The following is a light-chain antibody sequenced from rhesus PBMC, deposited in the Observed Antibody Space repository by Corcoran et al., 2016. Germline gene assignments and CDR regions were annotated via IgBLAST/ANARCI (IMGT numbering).Light chain of an antibody. J-gene: IGKJ3*01. V-gene: IGKV1S12*01. CDR2: AAS. Sequence: DIQMTQSPSALSASVGDRVTISCRASQNIYSNLAWYQQKPGKALKLLIYAASSLKTGIPSRFRGSGSGTDFTLTISSLQPEDSAAYYCQHYYDNPFTFGPGTKLDIK. CDR3: QHYYDNPFT. CDR1: QNIYSN.